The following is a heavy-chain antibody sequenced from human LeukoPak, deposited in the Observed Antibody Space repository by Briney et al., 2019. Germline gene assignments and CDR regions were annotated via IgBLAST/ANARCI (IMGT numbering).Heavy chain of an antibody. CDR2: IYSGGST. J-gene: IGHJ6*02. CDR1: GFTVSSNY. D-gene: IGHD5-12*01. CDR3: ARDGRPPITGYYYGMDV. Sequence: PGGSLRLSCAASGFTVSSNYMSWVRQAPGKGLEWVSVIYSGGSTYYADSVKGRFTISRDNAKNSLYLQMNSLRVEDTAVYYCARDGRPPITGYYYGMDVWGQGTTVTVSS. V-gene: IGHV3-53*01.